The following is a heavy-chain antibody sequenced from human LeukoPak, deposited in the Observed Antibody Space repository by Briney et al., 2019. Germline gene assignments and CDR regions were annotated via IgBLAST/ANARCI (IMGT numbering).Heavy chain of an antibody. CDR1: GFTVSSNY. CDR3: ATGLAAAPWGY. D-gene: IGHD3-16*01. CDR2: IYSGGTT. V-gene: IGHV3-53*01. Sequence: PGGSLRLSCAASGFTVSSNYMSWVRQAPGQGLEWVSVIYSGGTTYYADSVKGRFIISRDNSKNTLYLQMSSLRAEDTAVYYCATGLAAAPWGYWGQGTLVTVSS. J-gene: IGHJ4*02.